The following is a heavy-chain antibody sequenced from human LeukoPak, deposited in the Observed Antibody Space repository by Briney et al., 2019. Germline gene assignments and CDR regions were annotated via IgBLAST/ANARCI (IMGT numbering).Heavy chain of an antibody. CDR3: VRENSSYFDY. J-gene: IGHJ4*02. CDR2: IYYSGST. Sequence: LEWIGYIYYSGSTKYNPSLKSRVTISVDTTKSQFSLKLSSVTAADTAVYYCVRENSSYFDYWGQGTLVTVSS. V-gene: IGHV4-59*01. D-gene: IGHD6-6*01.